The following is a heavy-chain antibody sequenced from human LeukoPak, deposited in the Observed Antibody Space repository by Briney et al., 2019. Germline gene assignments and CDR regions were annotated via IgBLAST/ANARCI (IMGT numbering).Heavy chain of an antibody. CDR2: IYCGGST. Sequence: SETLSLTCTVSGGSISSRNYYWDWIRQPPGKGLEWIGSIYCGGSTYYNPSLKSRVTISVDTSKNQFSLKLISVTAADTAVYYCARDRMWSNWFDPWGQGTLVTVSS. V-gene: IGHV4-39*07. J-gene: IGHJ5*02. CDR3: ARDRMWSNWFDP. CDR1: GGSISSRNYY. D-gene: IGHD2-21*01.